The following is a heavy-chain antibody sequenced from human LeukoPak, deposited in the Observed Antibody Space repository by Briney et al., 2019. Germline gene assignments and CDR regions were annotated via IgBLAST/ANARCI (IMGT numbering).Heavy chain of an antibody. J-gene: IGHJ4*02. CDR1: GFPFHNYW. Sequence: GGSLRLSCASSGFPFHNYWMTWVRQAPGKGLEWVANINQDENEKYYLDSVKGRFTISRDNAETSLFLQMTSLRVEDTAIYYCARGLYGSGRRSLMAHWGPGTLVAVSS. D-gene: IGHD3-10*01. V-gene: IGHV3-7*01. CDR3: ARGLYGSGRRSLMAH. CDR2: INQDENEK.